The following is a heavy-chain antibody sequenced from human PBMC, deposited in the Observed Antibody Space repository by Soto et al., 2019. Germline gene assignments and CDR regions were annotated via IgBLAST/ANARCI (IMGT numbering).Heavy chain of an antibody. J-gene: IGHJ1*01. CDR3: ARLDGCDSVGYFLY. V-gene: IGHV4-61*01. CDR1: GGSVSSVSYY. Sequence: PSETLSLTCTFSGGSVSSVSYYWGWIRQPPGKGLEWIGHISSSGSTNYNPYLKSRVTKSVDTSKNQFSLKVSSVTAADTAVYYCARLDGCDSVGYFLYWGQGTLVTVSS. CDR2: ISSSGST. D-gene: IGHD5-12*01.